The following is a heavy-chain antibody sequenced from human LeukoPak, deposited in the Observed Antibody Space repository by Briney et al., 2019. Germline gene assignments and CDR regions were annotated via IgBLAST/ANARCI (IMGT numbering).Heavy chain of an antibody. Sequence: GGSLRLSCAASGFTFSSYGMHWVRQAPGKGLEWVAFIRYDGSNKYYADSVKGRFTISRDNSKHTLYLQMNSLRAEDTAVYYCANLNFAATVVTSFGYWGQGTLVTVSS. J-gene: IGHJ4*02. V-gene: IGHV3-30*02. D-gene: IGHD4-23*01. CDR3: ANLNFAATVVTSFGY. CDR1: GFTFSSYG. CDR2: IRYDGSNK.